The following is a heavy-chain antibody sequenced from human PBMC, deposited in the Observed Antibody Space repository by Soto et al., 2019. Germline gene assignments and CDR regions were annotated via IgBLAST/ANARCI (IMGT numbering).Heavy chain of an antibody. CDR2: ISRDGSSK. D-gene: IGHD2-8*01. CDR3: ARSRNGAVPDSINF. CDR1: GFTFSRYA. V-gene: IGHV3-30-3*01. J-gene: IGHJ4*02. Sequence: PGGSLRLSCAASGFTFSRYAMHWVRQAPGEGLEWVAVISRDGSSKYYGDSVKVRFTVSRDNSNNTLYLSMTSLRPDDTAVFYCARSRNGAVPDSINFWGQGTLVTVSS.